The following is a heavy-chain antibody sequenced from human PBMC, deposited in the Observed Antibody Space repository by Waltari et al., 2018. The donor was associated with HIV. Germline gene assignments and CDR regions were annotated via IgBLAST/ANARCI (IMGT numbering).Heavy chain of an antibody. D-gene: IGHD2-15*01. V-gene: IGHV3-7*01. CDR3: ASLYCSGGSCYDY. CDR2: IKQDGSEK. CDR1: GFHFRRYW. J-gene: IGHJ4*02. Sequence: EVQLVGAGGGLVQPGGSLRPPCGAPGFHFRRYWMHWVGKAPGKGLEWLANIKQDGSEKYYADSVKGRFTISRDNAKNSLYLQMNSLRAEDTAVYYCASLYCSGGSCYDYWGQGTLVTVSS.